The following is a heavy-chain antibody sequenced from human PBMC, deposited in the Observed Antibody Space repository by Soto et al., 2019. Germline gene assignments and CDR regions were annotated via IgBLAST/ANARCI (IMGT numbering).Heavy chain of an antibody. CDR3: ARDGGVYDYSPFDY. V-gene: IGHV1-69*12. D-gene: IGHD4-4*01. J-gene: IGHJ4*02. Sequence: QVQLVQSGAEVKKPGSSVKVSCKASGGTFSSYAISWVRQAPGQGLEWMGGIIPILGTANYAQKFQGRVTITADESTSTAHMELSSLRSEDTAVYYCARDGGVYDYSPFDYWGQGTLVTVSS. CDR2: IIPILGTA. CDR1: GGTFSSYA.